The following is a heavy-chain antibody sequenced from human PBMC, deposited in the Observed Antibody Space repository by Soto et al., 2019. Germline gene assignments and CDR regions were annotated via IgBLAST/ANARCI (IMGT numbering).Heavy chain of an antibody. Sequence: GGSLRLSCAASGFIFRDWFMSWIRQAPGKGLEWISYISEGSGRATRYADSVKGRFTISRDNAKNSLFLQMNNLTVEDTAVYYCARVTGSWSRIDYGMDVWGQGTTVTVSS. CDR2: ISEGSGRAT. D-gene: IGHD6-13*01. V-gene: IGHV3-11*01. CDR3: ARVTGSWSRIDYGMDV. J-gene: IGHJ6*02. CDR1: GFIFRDWF.